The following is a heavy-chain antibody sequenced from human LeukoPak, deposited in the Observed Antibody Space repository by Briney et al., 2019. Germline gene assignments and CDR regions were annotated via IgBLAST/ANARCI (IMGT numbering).Heavy chain of an antibody. J-gene: IGHJ3*02. CDR1: GGSISSYY. CDR3: ARLEEQYYYDSSGIQAPGAFDI. Sequence: SETLSLTCTVSGGSISSYYWSWIRQPPGKGLEWIRYIYYSGSTNYNPSLKSRVTISVDTSKNQFSLKLSSVTAADTAVYYCARLEEQYYYDSSGIQAPGAFDIWGQGTMVTVSS. V-gene: IGHV4-59*12. D-gene: IGHD3-22*01. CDR2: IYYSGST.